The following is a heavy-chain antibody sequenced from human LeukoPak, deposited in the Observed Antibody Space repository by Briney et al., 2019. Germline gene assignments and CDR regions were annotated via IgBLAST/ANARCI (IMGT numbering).Heavy chain of an antibody. D-gene: IGHD3-22*01. V-gene: IGHV3-74*01. J-gene: IGHJ4*02. CDR3: ARAAYYYDSSGYPDY. CDR2: INSDGSST. CDR1: GFTFSSYW. Sequence: PGGSLRLSCAASGFTFSSYWMHWVRQAPGKGLVWVSRINSDGSSTSYADSVKGRFTISRDNAKNTLYLQMNSLRAEVTAVYYCARAAYYYDSSGYPDYWGQGTLVTVSS.